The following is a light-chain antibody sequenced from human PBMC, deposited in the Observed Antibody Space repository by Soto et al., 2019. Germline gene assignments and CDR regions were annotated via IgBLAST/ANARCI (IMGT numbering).Light chain of an antibody. CDR1: SRDIGFYNY. CDR3: SSYTNTGTIYV. Sequence: QSALTQPASVSGSPGQSITISCTGTSRDIGFYNYVSWYQQHPGKAPKLIIYEVAKRPSGVSSRFSGSKSGNTASLTISGLQAEDEADYHCSSYTNTGTIYVFGTGTNLTVL. J-gene: IGLJ1*01. CDR2: EVA. V-gene: IGLV2-14*01.